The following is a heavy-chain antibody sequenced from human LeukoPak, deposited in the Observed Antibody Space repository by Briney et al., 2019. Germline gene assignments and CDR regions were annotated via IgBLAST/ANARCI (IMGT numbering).Heavy chain of an antibody. CDR1: GYTFTGYY. V-gene: IGHV1-2*02. CDR3: AGVSELTIYYYYGMDV. J-gene: IGHJ6*02. CDR2: INPNSGGT. Sequence: ASVNVSCKPSGYTFTGYYMHWVRQAPGQGLEWMGWINPNSGGTNYAQKFQGRVTMTRDTSISTAYMELSRLRSDDTAVSYCAGVSELTIYYYYGMDVWGQGTTVTVSS. D-gene: IGHD1-7*01.